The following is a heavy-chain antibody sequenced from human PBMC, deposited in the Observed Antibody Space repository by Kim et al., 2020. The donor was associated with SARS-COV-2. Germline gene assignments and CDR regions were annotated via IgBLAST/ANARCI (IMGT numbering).Heavy chain of an antibody. J-gene: IGHJ1*01. D-gene: IGHD3-3*01. CDR1: GFTFSGHC. V-gene: IGHV3-74*01. CDR2: ISNDGSST. CDR3: VRWESGCYRWDAEYFLH. Sequence: GGSLRLSCAASGFTFSGHCMHWVRQAPGEGLAWVSRISNDGSSTYYADSVKGRFTISRDNAKNTLNLQMNSLRAEDTAVYYCVRWESGCYRWDAEYFLH.